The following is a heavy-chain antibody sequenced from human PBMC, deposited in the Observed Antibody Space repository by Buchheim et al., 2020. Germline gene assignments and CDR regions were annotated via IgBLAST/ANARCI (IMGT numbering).Heavy chain of an antibody. CDR1: GFTFNIHA. CDR2: ISHDGKVI. V-gene: IGHV3-30*04. Sequence: QVHLVESGGGEVQPGGSLRLSCGASGFTFNIHAMHWVRQAPGKGLEWMTSISHDGKVIFYTDSVKGRFTISRDNSTNMLYLHMNGLRPDDTAVYYCATNPYREYWFDPWGQGTL. J-gene: IGHJ5*02. CDR3: ATNPYREYWFDP.